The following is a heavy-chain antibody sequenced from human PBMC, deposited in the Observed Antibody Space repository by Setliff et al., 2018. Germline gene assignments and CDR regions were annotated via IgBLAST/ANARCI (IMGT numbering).Heavy chain of an antibody. D-gene: IGHD3-22*01. V-gene: IGHV1-2*02. CDR3: ARDVFPYHYEGAFDI. Sequence: ASVKVSCKASGYTFTGYYMHWVRQAPGQGLEWMGWINPNSGGTHYAQKFQGRVTMTRDTSISAAYMELSGLRSDDAAVYYCARDVFPYHYEGAFDIWGQGTMVTVSS. CDR2: INPNSGGT. J-gene: IGHJ3*02. CDR1: GYTFTGYY.